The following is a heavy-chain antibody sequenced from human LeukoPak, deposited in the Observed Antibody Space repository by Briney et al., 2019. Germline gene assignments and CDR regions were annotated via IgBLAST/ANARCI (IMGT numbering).Heavy chain of an antibody. CDR3: ARDGGLGYDFGY. CDR1: GFTFGTYA. Sequence: GGSLRLSCAASGFTFGTYAMSWVRQAPGKGLEWISAISGSGGSTYYADSVKGRFTISRDNAKNSLYLQMNSLRAEDTAVYYCARDGGLGYDFGYWGQGTLVSVSS. CDR2: ISGSGGST. D-gene: IGHD5-12*01. V-gene: IGHV3-23*01. J-gene: IGHJ4*02.